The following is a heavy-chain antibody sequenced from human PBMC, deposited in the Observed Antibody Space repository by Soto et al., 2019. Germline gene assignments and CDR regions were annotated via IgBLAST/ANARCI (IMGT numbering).Heavy chain of an antibody. CDR3: ARGGYCSGSSCPGYYYYYYGMDV. D-gene: IGHD2-15*01. CDR1: GGSVSSDSSY. Sequence: SETLSLTCIVSGGSVSSDSSYWSWIRQPPGKGLEWIGYIYYTGNTDSNPSLKSRVTISVDTSKNQFSLKLRSVTAADAAVYFCARGGYCSGSSCPGYYYYYYGMDVWGLGTTVPSP. J-gene: IGHJ6*02. V-gene: IGHV4-61*01. CDR2: IYYTGNT.